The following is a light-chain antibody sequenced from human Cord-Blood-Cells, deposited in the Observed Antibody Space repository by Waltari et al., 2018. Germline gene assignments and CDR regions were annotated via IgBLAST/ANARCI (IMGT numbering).Light chain of an antibody. V-gene: IGKV3-20*01. Sequence: EIVLTQSPGTLSLSPGERATLSCRASQSVSSSYLAWYQQHPGQAPRLLIYGASSRATVIPDRFSGSGSGTDFTLTISRLEPEDFAVYYCQQYGSSPQTFGQGTKLEIK. J-gene: IGKJ2*01. CDR2: GAS. CDR1: QSVSSSY. CDR3: QQYGSSPQT.